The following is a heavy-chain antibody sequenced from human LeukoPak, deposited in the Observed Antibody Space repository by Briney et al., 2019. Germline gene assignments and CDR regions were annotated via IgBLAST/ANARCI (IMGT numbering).Heavy chain of an antibody. CDR1: GGSFSDYY. J-gene: IGHJ5*02. Sequence: SETLSLTCAVYGGSFSDYYWSWIRQPPGKGLEWIGEISHGGSTSYNPSLKSRVTISVDTSKNQLSLKLSFLTAADTAVYYCARIVVVTAANWFAPWGQGTLVTVSS. CDR3: ARIVVVTAANWFAP. CDR2: ISHGGST. V-gene: IGHV4-34*01. D-gene: IGHD2-21*02.